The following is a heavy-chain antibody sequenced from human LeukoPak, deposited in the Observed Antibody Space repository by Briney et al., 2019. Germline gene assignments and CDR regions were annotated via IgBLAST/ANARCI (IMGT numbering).Heavy chain of an antibody. V-gene: IGHV3-23*01. J-gene: IGHJ4*02. CDR3: AIMHPYYDGSGYWVQ. CDR2: ISTSGGSS. Sequence: GESLRLSCAASGFTFSSYAMSWVRQAPGKGLEWVSGISTSGGSSSYADSVKGRFTISRDNPRNTLYVQMNSLRAEDTALYYCAIMHPYYDGSGYWVQWGQGTLVTVSS. CDR1: GFTFSSYA. D-gene: IGHD3-22*01.